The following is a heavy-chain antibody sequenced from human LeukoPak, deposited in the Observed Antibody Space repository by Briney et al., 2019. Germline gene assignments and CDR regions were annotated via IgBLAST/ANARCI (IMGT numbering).Heavy chain of an antibody. CDR3: AREGPSYYYDSSGYYRWFDP. V-gene: IGHV1-69*13. Sequence: SVKVSCKASGGTFSSYAISWVRQAPGQGLEWMGGIIPIFGTANYAQKFQGRVTITADESTSTAYMELSSLRSEDTAVYYCAREGPSYYYDSSGYYRWFDPWGQGTLVTVSS. CDR1: GGTFSSYA. CDR2: IIPIFGTA. J-gene: IGHJ5*02. D-gene: IGHD3-22*01.